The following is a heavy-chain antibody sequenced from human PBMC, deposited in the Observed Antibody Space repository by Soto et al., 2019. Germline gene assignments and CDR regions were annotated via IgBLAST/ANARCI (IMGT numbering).Heavy chain of an antibody. Sequence: EVHVVESGGGLVEPGRSLRLSCTCSGFTFGDYAISWSRQAPGKGLEWVGVIRSKAYGETTDYAASVKGRFTILRDDSKSIAYLQLNSLQSEDTGVYYCTRYTYTSRYSYFGMDVWGHGTTVTVSS. D-gene: IGHD2-2*01. J-gene: IGHJ6*02. CDR3: TRYTYTSRYSYFGMDV. V-gene: IGHV3-49*03. CDR1: GFTFGDYA. CDR2: IRSKAYGETT.